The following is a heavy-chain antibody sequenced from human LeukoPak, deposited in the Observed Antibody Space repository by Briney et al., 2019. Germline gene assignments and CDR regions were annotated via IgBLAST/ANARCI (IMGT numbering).Heavy chain of an antibody. CDR1: GYTFSNFG. J-gene: IGHJ4*02. CDR2: ISAYNGNT. Sequence: GASVKVSCKASGYTFSNFGISWVRQAPGQGLEWMGWISAYNGNTDYAQKFQGRVTMATDTSTTTAYMELRSLRSDDTAMYYCARDRSNNDYWDQGTLVTVSS. D-gene: IGHD4-11*01. CDR3: ARDRSNNDY. V-gene: IGHV1-18*01.